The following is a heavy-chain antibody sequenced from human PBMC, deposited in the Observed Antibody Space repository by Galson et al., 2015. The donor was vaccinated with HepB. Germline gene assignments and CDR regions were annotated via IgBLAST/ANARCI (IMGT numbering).Heavy chain of an antibody. D-gene: IGHD3-10*01. CDR3: AIAPGISFGELLQPLTS. J-gene: IGHJ5*02. V-gene: IGHV1-3*04. CDR2: INSGNGNT. Sequence: SVKVSCKASGYTFTSYNMHWVRQAPGQRLEWMGWINSGNGNTKYAQNFRGRVTITRDTSASTVYMELNRLRSEDTAVYYCAIAPGISFGELLQPLTSWGLGTLVTVSS. CDR1: GYTFTSYN.